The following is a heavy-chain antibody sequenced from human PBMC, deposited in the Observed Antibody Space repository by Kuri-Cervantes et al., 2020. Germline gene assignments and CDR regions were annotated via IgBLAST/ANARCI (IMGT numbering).Heavy chain of an antibody. D-gene: IGHD3-3*01. CDR3: ARVQPYNFWRAMNFNWFDP. CDR2: MNPNSGNT. J-gene: IGHJ5*02. Sequence: ASVKVSCKASGYTFSRYDINWVRQATGQGLEWMGWMNPNSGNTGYAQKFQGRVTITADKSTSTAYMELSSLRSEDTAVYYCARVQPYNFWRAMNFNWFDPWGQGTLVTVSS. V-gene: IGHV1-8*03. CDR1: GYTFSRYD.